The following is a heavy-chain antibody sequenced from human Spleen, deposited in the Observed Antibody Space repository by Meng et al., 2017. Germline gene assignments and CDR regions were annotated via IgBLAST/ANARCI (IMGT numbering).Heavy chain of an antibody. V-gene: IGHV1-69*05. J-gene: IGHJ3*02. CDR3: ATLPPYCSGGSCYGDAFDI. CDR2: IIPIFGTA. Sequence: SVKVSCKASGGTFSSYAISWVRQAPGQGREWMGGIIPIFGTANYAQKFQGRVTITTDESTSTAYMELSSLRSEDTAVYYCATLPPYCSGGSCYGDAFDIWGQGTMVTVSS. CDR1: GGTFSSYA. D-gene: IGHD2-15*01.